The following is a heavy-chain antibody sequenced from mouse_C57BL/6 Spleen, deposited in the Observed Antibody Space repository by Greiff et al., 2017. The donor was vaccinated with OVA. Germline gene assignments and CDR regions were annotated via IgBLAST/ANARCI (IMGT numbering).Heavy chain of an antibody. D-gene: IGHD1-1*01. V-gene: IGHV14-4*01. CDR1: GFNITGDY. J-gene: IGHJ3*01. Sequence: EVQLQEPGAELVRPGASVKLSCTASGFNITGDYMHWVKQRPEQGLEWIGRIDPENGDTEYASKFQGKATITADTSSTTAYMQLSSLTSEDTAVYYCTTSYGSRAWFAYWGQGTLVTVSA. CDR2: IDPENGDT. CDR3: TTSYGSRAWFAY.